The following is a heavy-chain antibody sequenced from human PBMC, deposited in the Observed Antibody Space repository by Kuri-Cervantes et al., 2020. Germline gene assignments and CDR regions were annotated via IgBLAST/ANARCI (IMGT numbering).Heavy chain of an antibody. J-gene: IGHJ4*02. V-gene: IGHV3-9*01. CDR3: ARGSGWYGY. D-gene: IGHD6-19*01. Sequence: GGSLRLSCAASGFTFDDYAMHWVRQAPGKGLEWVSGISWNSGSIGYADSVKGRFTISRDNAKNSLYLQMNSLRAGDTALYYCARGSGWYGYWGQGTLVTVSS. CDR2: ISWNSGSI. CDR1: GFTFDDYA.